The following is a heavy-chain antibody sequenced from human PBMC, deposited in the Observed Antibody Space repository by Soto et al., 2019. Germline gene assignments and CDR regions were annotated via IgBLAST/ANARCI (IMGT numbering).Heavy chain of an antibody. V-gene: IGHV1-8*01. CDR2: MNPNSGNT. CDR1: GYTFTSYD. D-gene: IGHD3-3*01. Sequence: ASVKVSCKASGYTFTSYDINWVRQATGQGLEWMGWMNPNSGNTGYAQKFRGRVTMTRNTSISTAYMELSSLRSEDTAVYYCARGLYDFWSGYYGRGLYYYYYYYMDVWGKGTTVTVSS. J-gene: IGHJ6*03. CDR3: ARGLYDFWSGYYGRGLYYYYYYYMDV.